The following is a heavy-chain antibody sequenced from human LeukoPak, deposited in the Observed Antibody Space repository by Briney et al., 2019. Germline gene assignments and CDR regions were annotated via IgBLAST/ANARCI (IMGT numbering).Heavy chain of an antibody. D-gene: IGHD1-1*01. J-gene: IGHJ4*02. CDR2: IWYDGSNK. CDR1: GFTFSTYG. V-gene: IGHV3-33*01. Sequence: PGRSLRLSCAASGFTFSTYGMHWVRQAPGKGLEWVAVIWYDGSNKYYADSVKGRFTISRDNSKNTLYLQMNSLGAEDTAVYYCARDSTGPFDYWGQGTLVTVSS. CDR3: ARDSTGPFDY.